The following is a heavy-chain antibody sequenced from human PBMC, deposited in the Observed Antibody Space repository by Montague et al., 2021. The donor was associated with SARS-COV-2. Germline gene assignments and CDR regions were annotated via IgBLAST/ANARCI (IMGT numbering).Heavy chain of an antibody. Sequence: TLSLTCTVSGGSISSGGYYWSWIRQHPGKGLEWIGYIYYSGSTYYNPSLKSRVTISVDTSKNQFSLKLSSVTAADTAVYYCARYEGYYDILTGYSTPYYYGMDVWGQGTTDTVSS. D-gene: IGHD3-9*01. CDR3: ARYEGYYDILTGYSTPYYYGMDV. CDR1: GGSISSGGYY. J-gene: IGHJ6*02. V-gene: IGHV4-31*03. CDR2: IYYSGST.